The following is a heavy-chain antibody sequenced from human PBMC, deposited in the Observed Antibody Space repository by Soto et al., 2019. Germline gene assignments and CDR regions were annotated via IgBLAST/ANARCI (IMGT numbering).Heavy chain of an antibody. CDR2: IYSGGST. CDR3: ARDQYGDYSPFDY. J-gene: IGHJ4*02. Sequence: GGSLRLSCAASGFTVSSNYMSWVRQAPGKGLEWVSVIYSGGSTYYADSVKGRFTISRDNSKNTLYLQMNSLRAEDTAVYYCARDQYGDYSPFDYWGQGTLVTVSS. CDR1: GFTVSSNY. D-gene: IGHD4-17*01. V-gene: IGHV3-66*01.